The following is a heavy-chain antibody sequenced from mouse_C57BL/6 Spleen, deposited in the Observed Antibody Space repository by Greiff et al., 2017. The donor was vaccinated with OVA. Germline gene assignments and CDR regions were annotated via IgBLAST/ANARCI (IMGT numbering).Heavy chain of an antibody. CDR3: ARVNYSNWFDY. V-gene: IGHV5-4*01. CDR2: ISDGGSYT. Sequence: EVQGVESGGGLVKPGGSLKLSCAASGFTFSSYAMSWVRQTPEKRLEWVATISDGGSYTYYPANVKGRFTISRDNAKNNLYLQMSHLKSEDTAMYYCARVNYSNWFDYWGQGTTLTVSS. J-gene: IGHJ2*01. CDR1: GFTFSSYA. D-gene: IGHD2-5*01.